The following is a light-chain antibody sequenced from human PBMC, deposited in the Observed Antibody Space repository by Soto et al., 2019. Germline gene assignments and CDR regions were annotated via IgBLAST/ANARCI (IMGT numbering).Light chain of an antibody. J-gene: IGLJ1*01. CDR1: SSDVGTHNH. CDR3: SALSAASSSYV. CDR2: KVT. Sequence: QSVLTRPDSVSGSPGQSIAISCTGTSSDVGTHNHVSWQQRYPGKAPNLLNYKVTKRPSGFSSRFANSKFRSTASLTISGLQSQDDGEYYSSALSAASSSYVFGRGTNVT. V-gene: IGLV2-14*01.